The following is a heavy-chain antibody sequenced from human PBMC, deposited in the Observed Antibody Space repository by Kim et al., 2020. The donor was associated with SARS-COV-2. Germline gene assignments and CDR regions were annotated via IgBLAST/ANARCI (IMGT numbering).Heavy chain of an antibody. CDR3: ARDRYSRNQDV. D-gene: IGHD6-13*01. CDR2: IYSGGST. CDR1: GFTVSSNY. Sequence: GGSLRLSCAASGFTVSSNYMSWVRQAPGKGLEWVSGIYSGGSTYYAASVKGRITISRDTSKNTLYLQMNSLRAEDTAVYYCARDRYSRNQDVWGQGTTVTISS. J-gene: IGHJ6*02. V-gene: IGHV3-66*01.